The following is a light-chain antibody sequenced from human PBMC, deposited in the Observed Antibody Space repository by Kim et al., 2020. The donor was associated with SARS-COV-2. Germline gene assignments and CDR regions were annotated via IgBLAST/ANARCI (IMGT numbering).Light chain of an antibody. V-gene: IGKV1-5*01. CDR1: QSITNW. Sequence: ASVGDRVTITCRASQSITNWLAWYQQKPGKAPKLLIYDASSLESGVPSRFSGSGSGTEFTLTISSLQPDDFATYYCQQYNSYPYTFGLGTKLEI. CDR2: DAS. J-gene: IGKJ2*01. CDR3: QQYNSYPYT.